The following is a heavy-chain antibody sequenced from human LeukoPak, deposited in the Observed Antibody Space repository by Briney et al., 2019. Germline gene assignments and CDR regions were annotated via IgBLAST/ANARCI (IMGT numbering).Heavy chain of an antibody. V-gene: IGHV3-21*01. D-gene: IGHD6-13*01. J-gene: IGHJ4*02. CDR3: ARETAGTRTAKSKRYFDY. CDR2: ISSSSSYI. CDR1: GFTFSSYS. Sequence: GGSLRLSCAASGFTFSSYSMIWVRQAPGKGLEWVSSISSSSSYIYYADSVKGRFTISRDNAKNSLYLQMTSLRAEDTAVYYCARETAGTRTAKSKRYFDYWGQGTLVTVSS.